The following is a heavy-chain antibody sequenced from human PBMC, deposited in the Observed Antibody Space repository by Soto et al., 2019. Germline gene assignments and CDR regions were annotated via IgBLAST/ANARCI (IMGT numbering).Heavy chain of an antibody. V-gene: IGHV1-69*13. Sequence: SVKVSCKASGGTFSSYAISWVRQAPGQGLEWMGGIIPIFGTANYAQKFQGRVTITADESTSTAYMELSSLRSEDTAVYYCARGDAGYSSSWFFDYWGQGTLVTVSS. CDR1: GGTFSSYA. CDR3: ARGDAGYSSSWFFDY. D-gene: IGHD6-13*01. J-gene: IGHJ4*02. CDR2: IIPIFGTA.